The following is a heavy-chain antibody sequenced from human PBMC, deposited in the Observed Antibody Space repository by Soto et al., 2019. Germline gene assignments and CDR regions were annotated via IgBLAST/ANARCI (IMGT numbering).Heavy chain of an antibody. D-gene: IGHD2-2*02. V-gene: IGHV3-30*18. CDR2: ISYDSTNK. CDR1: GFTFSDYG. J-gene: IGHJ6*02. CDR3: AKDHGFGEFQLLYYSYYGLDV. Sequence: PGGSLRLSCAASGFTFSDYGMHWVRQAPGKGLEWVAVISYDSTNKYYGDSVKGRFTISRDNSKNTLYLQMNSLRAEDRAVYYCAKDHGFGEFQLLYYSYYGLDVWGQGTTVTVSS.